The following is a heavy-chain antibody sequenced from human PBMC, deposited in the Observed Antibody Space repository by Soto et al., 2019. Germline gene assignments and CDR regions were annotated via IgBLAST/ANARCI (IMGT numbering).Heavy chain of an antibody. CDR1: GFTFSSYG. CDR2: IWYDGSNK. V-gene: IGHV3-33*01. J-gene: IGHJ6*04. D-gene: IGHD2-2*01. Sequence: GGSLRLSCAASGFTFSSYGMHWVRQAPGKGLEWVAVIWYDGSNKYYADSVKGRFTISRDNSKNTLYLQMNSLRAEDTAVYYCARDLTDIVVVPSHYYYYCMDVWGKGTKVTVS. CDR3: ARDLTDIVVVPSHYYYYCMDV.